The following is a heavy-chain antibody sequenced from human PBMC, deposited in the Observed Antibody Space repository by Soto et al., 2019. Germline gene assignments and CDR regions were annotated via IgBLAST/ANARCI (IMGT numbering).Heavy chain of an antibody. D-gene: IGHD4-17*01. J-gene: IGHJ4*02. CDR1: GYAFTRYD. V-gene: IGHV1-8*01. CDR2: MNPNSGNT. CDR3: SRVYCDYVMVDY. Sequence: QVPLVQSGAEVKKPGASVKVSCKASGYAFTRYDINWVRQAAGQGLEWRGGMNPNSGNTGYAQKFQGRVTMTRNTSIRTAYMELSSLRSEDTSVYYCSRVYCDYVMVDYWGQGPLVTVSS.